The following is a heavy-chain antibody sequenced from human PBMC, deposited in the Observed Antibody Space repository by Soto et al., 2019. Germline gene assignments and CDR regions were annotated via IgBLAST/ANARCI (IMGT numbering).Heavy chain of an antibody. CDR3: AKLRYFDWSAYNWFEY. CDR2: FSGGGGST. V-gene: IGHV3-23*01. Sequence: PGGSLRLSCAASGFTFSSYAMSWVRQAPGKGLEWVSAFSGGGGSTYHADSAKGRFTICRDNSKNTLYLQMNSLRVEDTAVYHCAKLRYFDWSAYNWFEYWGQGTPVTVSS. D-gene: IGHD3-9*01. J-gene: IGHJ5*01. CDR1: GFTFSSYA.